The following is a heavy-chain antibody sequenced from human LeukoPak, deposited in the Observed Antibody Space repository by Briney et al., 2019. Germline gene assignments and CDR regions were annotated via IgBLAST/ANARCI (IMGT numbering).Heavy chain of an antibody. V-gene: IGHV4-38-2*02. CDR1: GYSISSGYY. CDR3: ARDLPITWNYDY. J-gene: IGHJ4*02. Sequence: PSETLSLTCAVSGYSISSGYYWGWIRQPPGKGLEWIGSIYHSGSTYYNPSLKSRVTISVDTSKNQFSLKLSSVTAADTAVYYCARDLPITWNYDYWGQGTLVTVSS. CDR2: IYHSGST. D-gene: IGHD1-7*01.